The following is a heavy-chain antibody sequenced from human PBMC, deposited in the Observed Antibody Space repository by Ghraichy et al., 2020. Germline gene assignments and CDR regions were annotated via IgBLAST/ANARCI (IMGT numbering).Heavy chain of an antibody. CDR3: AKDPRSHSD. D-gene: IGHD3-10*01. V-gene: IGHV3-23*01. J-gene: IGHJ4*02. CDR2: ISGSGGST. CDR1: GFTFSSYG. Sequence: GSLRLSCAASGFTFSSYGMTWVRQAPGKGLEWVSAISGSGGSTYYADSVKGRFTISRDNSKSTLYLQMNSLRADDTDVYYCAKDPRSHSDWGQGTLVNVSS.